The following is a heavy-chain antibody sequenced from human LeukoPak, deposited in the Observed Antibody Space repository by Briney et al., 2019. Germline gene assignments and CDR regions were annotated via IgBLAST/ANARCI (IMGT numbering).Heavy chain of an antibody. CDR3: ARGYSSSWNYYDN. V-gene: IGHV4-59*01. Sequence: SETLSLTCTVSGGSISNYWWSWIRQPPGKGLEWIGYVFHSGSTNYNPSLKSRVTISVDTSKKQFSLRLSSVTAADTAVYYCARGYSSSWNYYDNWGQGTLVSVYS. D-gene: IGHD6-13*01. CDR2: VFHSGST. CDR1: GGSISNYW. J-gene: IGHJ4*02.